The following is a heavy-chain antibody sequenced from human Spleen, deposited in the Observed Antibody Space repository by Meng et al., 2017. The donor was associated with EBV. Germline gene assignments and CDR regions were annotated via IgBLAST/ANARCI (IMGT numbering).Heavy chain of an antibody. CDR1: GFSFSRDV. CDR3: ARDLSGRFDP. Sequence: QVQLVGCGEGVFQPGRSLKRSGAASGFSFSRDVIHWVRQAPGKGLEWVAVLRYDGSKNYCADSVKGRFTFSRDTSKNTPCVQLYVQMNSLRVEDTAVYYCARDLSGRFDPWGQGTLVTVSS. J-gene: IGHJ5*02. V-gene: IGHV3-33*01. CDR2: LRYDGSKN. D-gene: IGHD1-26*01.